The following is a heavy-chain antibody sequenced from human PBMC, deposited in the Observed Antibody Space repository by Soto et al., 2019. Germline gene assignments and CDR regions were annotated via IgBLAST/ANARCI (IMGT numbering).Heavy chain of an antibody. CDR2: MNPNSGNT. CDR1: GYTFTSYD. V-gene: IGHV1-8*01. Sequence: QVPLVQSGAEVKKPGASVKVSCKASGYTFTSYDINWVRQATGQGLEWMGWMNPNSGNTGYAQKFQGRVTMTRNTSISTAYMELSSLRSEDTAVYYCARGLRYYYDSSGYYWGQGTLVTVSS. D-gene: IGHD3-22*01. CDR3: ARGLRYYYDSSGYY. J-gene: IGHJ4*02.